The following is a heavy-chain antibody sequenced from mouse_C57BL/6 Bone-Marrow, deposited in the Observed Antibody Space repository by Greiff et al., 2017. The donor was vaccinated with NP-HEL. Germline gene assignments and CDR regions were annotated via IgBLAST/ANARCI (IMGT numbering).Heavy chain of an antibody. CDR3: ASLYGSSFYYAMDY. CDR1: GYSFTGYY. V-gene: IGHV1-42*01. J-gene: IGHJ4*01. CDR2: INPSTGGT. D-gene: IGHD1-1*01. Sequence: VQLQQSGPELVKPGASVKISCKASGYSFTGYYMNWVKQSPEKSLEWIGEINPSTGGTTYNQKFKAKATLTVDKSSSTAYMQLKSLTSEESAVYYCASLYGSSFYYAMDYWGQGTSVTVSS.